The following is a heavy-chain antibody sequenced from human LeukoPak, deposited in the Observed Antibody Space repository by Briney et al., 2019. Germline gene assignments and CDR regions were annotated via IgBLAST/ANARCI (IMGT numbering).Heavy chain of an antibody. CDR3: ARARSTSCYFRFDY. Sequence: PSETLSLTCTVSGGSVSSGSYYWSWIRQPRGKGLEWIGYIYYSGSTNYNPSVKSRVTISVDTSKSQFSLKLTAVTAAATAVYYCARARSTSCYFRFDYWGQGTLVTVSS. J-gene: IGHJ4*02. D-gene: IGHD2-2*01. CDR1: GGSVSSGSYY. V-gene: IGHV4-61*01. CDR2: IYYSGST.